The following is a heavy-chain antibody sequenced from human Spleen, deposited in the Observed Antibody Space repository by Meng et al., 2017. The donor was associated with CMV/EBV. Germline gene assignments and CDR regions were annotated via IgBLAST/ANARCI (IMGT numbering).Heavy chain of an antibody. CDR2: IYYSGSS. CDR3: ARVVVVPAAIRDKNDY. V-gene: IGHV4-59*01. CDR1: GGSISSYY. J-gene: IGHJ4*02. D-gene: IGHD2-2*01. Sequence: SETLSLTCTVSGGSISSYYWSWIRQPPGKGLEWIGYIYYSGSSNYNPSLKSRVTISVDTSKNQFSLNLSSVTAADTAVYYCARVVVVPAAIRDKNDYWGQGKLVTVSS.